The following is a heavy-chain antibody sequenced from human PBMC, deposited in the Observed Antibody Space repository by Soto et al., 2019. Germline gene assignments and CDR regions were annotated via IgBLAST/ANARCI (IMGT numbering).Heavy chain of an antibody. J-gene: IGHJ4*02. V-gene: IGHV4-4*02. CDR2: IYHSGST. Sequence: SETLSLTCAVSGGSISSSNWWNWVRQPPGKGLEWIGEIYHSGSTNYNPSLKSRVTISVDKSKNQFSLKLSSVTAADTAMYYCARNSDLYYGSGSPRINLHYWGQGTLVTVSS. CDR3: ARNSDLYYGSGSPRINLHY. CDR1: GGSISSSNW. D-gene: IGHD3-10*01.